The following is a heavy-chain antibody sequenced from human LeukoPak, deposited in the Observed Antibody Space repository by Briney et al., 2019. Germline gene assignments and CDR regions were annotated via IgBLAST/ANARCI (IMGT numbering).Heavy chain of an antibody. D-gene: IGHD3-10*01. V-gene: IGHV1-24*01. CDR2: FDPEDGET. Sequence: ASVEVSCKVSGYTLTELSMHWVRQAPGKGLEWMGGFDPEDGETIYAQKFQGRVTMTEDTSTDTAYMELSSLRSEDTAVYYCAALWFGELSAVYWGQGTLVTVSS. CDR3: AALWFGELSAVY. CDR1: GYTLTELS. J-gene: IGHJ4*02.